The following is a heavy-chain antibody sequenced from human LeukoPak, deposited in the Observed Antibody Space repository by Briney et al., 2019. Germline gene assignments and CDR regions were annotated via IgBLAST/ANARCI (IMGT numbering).Heavy chain of an antibody. CDR1: GYTFTSYG. Sequence: ASVKVSCKASGYTFTSYGISWVRQAPGQGLEWMGWINTYNGNTNYAQKIQGRVTMTTDTSTSTAYMEVRSLRSDDTAVYCCARVGPTHAFDIWGQGTMVTVSS. CDR3: ARVGPTHAFDI. V-gene: IGHV1-18*01. CDR2: INTYNGNT. J-gene: IGHJ3*02.